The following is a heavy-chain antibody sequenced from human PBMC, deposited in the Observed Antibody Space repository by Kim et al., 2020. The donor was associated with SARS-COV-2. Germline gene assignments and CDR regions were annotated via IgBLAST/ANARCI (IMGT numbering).Heavy chain of an antibody. CDR3: AREGGNWGSSYFDY. J-gene: IGHJ4*02. D-gene: IGHD7-27*01. Sequence: SETLSLTCTVSGGSISSGGYYWSWIRQHTGKGLEWIGYIYYSGSTYYNPSLKSRVTISVDTSKNQFALKLSSVTAADTAVYYCAREGGNWGSSYFDYWGQGTLVTVSS. V-gene: IGHV4-31*03. CDR1: GGSISSGGYY. CDR2: IYYSGST.